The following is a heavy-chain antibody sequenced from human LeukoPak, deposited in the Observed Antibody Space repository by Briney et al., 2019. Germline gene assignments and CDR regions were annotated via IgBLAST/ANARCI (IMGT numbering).Heavy chain of an antibody. V-gene: IGHV3-15*01. D-gene: IGHD3-10*01. J-gene: IGHJ5*02. CDR3: TTGCHGSGYDP. Sequence: VKGRFTISRDDSKNTLYLQMNSPKIEDTAVYYCTTGCHGSGYDPWGQGTLVIVSS.